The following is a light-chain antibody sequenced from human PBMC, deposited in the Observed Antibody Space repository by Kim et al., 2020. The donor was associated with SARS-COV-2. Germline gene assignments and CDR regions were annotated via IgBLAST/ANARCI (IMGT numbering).Light chain of an antibody. CDR2: NDN. V-gene: IGLV1-44*01. CDR3: ATWNVTLNGWV. J-gene: IGLJ3*02. Sequence: GQRNSISYSDNSSHVGSYFTNWYRQLPGQAPKVFIYNDNQRPSALPDRFSGSRSGTSAYPAISGLQSEDEADYFCATWNVTLNGWVFGGGTQLTVL. CDR1: SSHVGSYF.